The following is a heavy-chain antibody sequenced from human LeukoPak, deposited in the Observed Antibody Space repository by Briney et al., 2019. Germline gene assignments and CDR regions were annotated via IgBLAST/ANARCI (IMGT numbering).Heavy chain of an antibody. CDR1: GFTFSSYA. D-gene: IGHD6-13*01. J-gene: IGHJ4*02. CDR3: ARDNREQQLVPPTFDY. Sequence: QAGRSLRLSCAASGFTFSSYAMHWVRQAPGKGLEWVAVISYDGSNKYYADSVKGRFTISRDNSKNTLYLQMNSLRAEDTAVYYCARDNREQQLVPPTFDYWGQGTLVTVSS. V-gene: IGHV3-30-3*01. CDR2: ISYDGSNK.